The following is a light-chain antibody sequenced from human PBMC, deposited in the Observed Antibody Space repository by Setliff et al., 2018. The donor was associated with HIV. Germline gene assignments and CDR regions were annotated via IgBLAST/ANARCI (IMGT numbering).Light chain of an antibody. CDR2: DVS. Sequence: QSALAQSASVSGSPGQSITIPCTGTSSDIGDYNFVSWYQQHPGKAPKLMIYDVSKRPSGVSNRFSGSKSGSTASLTISGLQAEDEGDYYCSSYTTTITPDVFGTGTKVTV. J-gene: IGLJ1*01. CDR1: SSDIGDYNF. CDR3: SSYTTTITPDV. V-gene: IGLV2-14*01.